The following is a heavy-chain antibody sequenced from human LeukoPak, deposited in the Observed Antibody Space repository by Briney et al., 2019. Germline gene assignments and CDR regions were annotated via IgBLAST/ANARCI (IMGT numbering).Heavy chain of an antibody. CDR2: ISAYNGNT. D-gene: IGHD6-13*01. CDR3: ARISHSSSWYIHYYYGMDV. Sequence: ASVKVSCKASGYTFTSYGISWVRQAPGQGLEWMGWISAYNGNTNYAQKLQGRVTMTTDTSTSTAYMELRSLRSDDTAVYYCARISHSSSWYIHYYYGMDVWGQGTTVTVS. CDR1: GYTFTSYG. J-gene: IGHJ6*02. V-gene: IGHV1-18*01.